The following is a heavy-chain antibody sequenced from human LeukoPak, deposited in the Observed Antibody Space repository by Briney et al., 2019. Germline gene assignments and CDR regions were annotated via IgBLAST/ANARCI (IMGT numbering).Heavy chain of an antibody. CDR2: IKQDGSEK. J-gene: IGHJ6*03. V-gene: IGHV3-7*01. D-gene: IGHD2-15*01. Sequence: GGSLRLSCAASGLTFSSYWMSWVRQAPGKGLEWVANIKQDGSEKYYVDSVKGRFTIPRDNAKNSLYLQMNSLRAEDTAVYYCARVQRGDIVVGRVYYYYYMDVWGKGTTVTVSS. CDR1: GLTFSSYW. CDR3: ARVQRGDIVVGRVYYYYYMDV.